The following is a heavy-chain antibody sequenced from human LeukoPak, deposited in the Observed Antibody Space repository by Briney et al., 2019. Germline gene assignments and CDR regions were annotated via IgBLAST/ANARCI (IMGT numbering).Heavy chain of an antibody. CDR3: AGLGLRYFDWLEGASDY. J-gene: IGHJ4*02. CDR2: IYYSGST. CDR1: GGSISSYY. Sequence: PSETLSLTCTVSGGSISSYYWSWIRQPPGKGLEWIGYIYYSGSTNYNPSLKSRVTISVDTSKNQFSLKLSSVTAADTAVYYCAGLGLRYFDWLEGASDYWGQGTLVTVSS. V-gene: IGHV4-59*08. D-gene: IGHD3-9*01.